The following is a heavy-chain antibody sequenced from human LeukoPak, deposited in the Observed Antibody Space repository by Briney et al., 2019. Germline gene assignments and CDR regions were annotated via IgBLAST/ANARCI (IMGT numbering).Heavy chain of an antibody. J-gene: IGHJ4*02. Sequence: PGGSLRLSCAASGFTFSGYAMSWARQAPGKGLEWVSTFGGGGGSTYYADSVKGRFTISRDNSKNTLYLQMNSPRAEDTAIYYCAKDKTPVSGWYGGIDYWGQGTLVTVSS. CDR1: GFTFSGYA. CDR3: AKDKTPVSGWYGGIDY. D-gene: IGHD6-19*01. CDR2: FGGGGGST. V-gene: IGHV3-23*01.